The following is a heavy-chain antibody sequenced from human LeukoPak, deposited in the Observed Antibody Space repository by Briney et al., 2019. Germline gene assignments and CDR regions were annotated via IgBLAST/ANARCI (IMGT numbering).Heavy chain of an antibody. CDR1: GGSISSSSYY. V-gene: IGHV4-39*01. CDR2: IYYSGST. D-gene: IGHD4-4*01. Sequence: PSETLSLTCTVSGGSISSSSYYWGWIRQPPGKGLEWIGCIYYSGSTYYNPSLKSRVTISVDTSKNQFSLKLSSVTAADTAVYYCARHDPVRGTSGTFGYWGQGTLVTVSS. CDR3: ARHDPVRGTSGTFGY. J-gene: IGHJ4*02.